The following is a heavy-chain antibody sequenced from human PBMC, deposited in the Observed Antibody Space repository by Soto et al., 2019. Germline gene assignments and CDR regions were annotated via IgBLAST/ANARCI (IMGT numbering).Heavy chain of an antibody. V-gene: IGHV2-5*02. CDR1: GFSFSTRGVG. Sequence: QITLKESGPTLVRPTQTLTLTCTFSGFSFSTRGVGVGWIRQPPGKALEWLGLIYWDDDKRYSPSLKSRLTITKDTSKNQVVLTMTNLDPVDTATYYCAHRGSSWQLDYWGQGTLVTVSS. CDR2: IYWDDDK. J-gene: IGHJ4*02. D-gene: IGHD6-19*01. CDR3: AHRGSSWQLDY.